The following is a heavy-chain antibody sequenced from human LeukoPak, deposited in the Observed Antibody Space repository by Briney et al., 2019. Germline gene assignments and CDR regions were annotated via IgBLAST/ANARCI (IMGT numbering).Heavy chain of an antibody. CDR3: AKEYYYGSGSLDY. CDR1: GFTFSNYW. V-gene: IGHV3-7*03. Sequence: GGSLRLSCAASGFTFSNYWMSWVRQAPGKGLEWVANIKPDGSEKYYVDSVKGRFTISRDNVKNSLYLQMNSLRAEDTAVYYCAKEYYYGSGSLDYWGQGTLVTVSS. CDR2: IKPDGSEK. D-gene: IGHD3-10*01. J-gene: IGHJ4*02.